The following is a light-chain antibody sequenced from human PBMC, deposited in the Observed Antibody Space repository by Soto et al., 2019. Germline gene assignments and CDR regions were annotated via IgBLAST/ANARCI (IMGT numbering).Light chain of an antibody. CDR1: QSVSSSY. CDR2: GAS. J-gene: IGKJ5*01. CDR3: QQYTGPPTT. V-gene: IGKV3-20*01. Sequence: VLTKSAGTVSLSQGERATLSCRASQSVSSSYLAWCQQRPGQAPRLLIYGASTRAAGIPDRFSGSGSGTDFTLTITRLEPEDSAVYFCQQYTGPPTTFGQGTRLEIK.